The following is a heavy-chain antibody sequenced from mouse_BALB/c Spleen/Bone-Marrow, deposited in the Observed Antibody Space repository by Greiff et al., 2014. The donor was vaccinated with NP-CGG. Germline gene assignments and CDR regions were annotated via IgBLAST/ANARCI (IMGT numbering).Heavy chain of an antibody. CDR2: IWGGGST. Sequence: VHLVESGPGLVAPSQSLSITCTVSGSSLSRYSVHWVRQPPGKGLEWLGMIWGGGSTDYNSALKSILSISKDNSKSQVFLKMNSLQTDDTAMYYCARLYGNYGGYFDYWGQGTTLTVSS. CDR1: GSSLSRYS. CDR3: ARLYGNYGGYFDY. D-gene: IGHD2-10*02. J-gene: IGHJ2*01. V-gene: IGHV2-6-4*01.